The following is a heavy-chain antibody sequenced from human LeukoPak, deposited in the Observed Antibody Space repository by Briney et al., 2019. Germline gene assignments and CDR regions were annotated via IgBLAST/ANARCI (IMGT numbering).Heavy chain of an antibody. D-gene: IGHD3-9*01. V-gene: IGHV3-21*01. Sequence: GGSLRLSCAASGFTFSSYSLNWVRQAPGKGLEWVSFISTSSSYIYYADSVKGRFTISRGNARNSLYLQMNSLRAEDTAVYYCARQDWLGDRYYFDSWGQGTLVTVSS. CDR3: ARQDWLGDRYYFDS. J-gene: IGHJ4*02. CDR2: ISTSSSYI. CDR1: GFTFSSYS.